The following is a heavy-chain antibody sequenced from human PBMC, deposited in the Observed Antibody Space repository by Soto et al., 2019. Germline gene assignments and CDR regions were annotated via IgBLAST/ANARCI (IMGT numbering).Heavy chain of an antibody. Sequence: QVQLVQSGAEVKKPGSSVKVSCKASGGTFSSYAISWVRQAPGQGLEWMGGIIPIFGTANYAQKFKGRVTMTADKSTTTAYMEMSSLRSEDTAGYYCAGVGCTNGVCYWSWFDPWGQGTLVTVSS. V-gene: IGHV1-69*06. CDR1: GGTFSSYA. CDR3: AGVGCTNGVCYWSWFDP. CDR2: IIPIFGTA. J-gene: IGHJ5*02. D-gene: IGHD2-8*01.